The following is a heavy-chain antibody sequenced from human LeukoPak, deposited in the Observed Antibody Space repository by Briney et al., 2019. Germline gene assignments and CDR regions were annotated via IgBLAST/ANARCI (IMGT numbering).Heavy chain of an antibody. J-gene: IGHJ6*03. CDR2: IYYSGST. V-gene: IGHV4-30-4*08. D-gene: IGHD2-2*01. CDR3: ASQNYQLLSYYYMDV. CDR1: GGSISSGDYY. Sequence: SETLSLTCTVSGGSISSGDYYWSWIRQPPGKGLEWIGYIYYSGSTYYNPPLKSRVTISVDTSKNQFSLKLSSVTAADTAVYYCASQNYQLLSYYYMDVWGKGTTVTVSS.